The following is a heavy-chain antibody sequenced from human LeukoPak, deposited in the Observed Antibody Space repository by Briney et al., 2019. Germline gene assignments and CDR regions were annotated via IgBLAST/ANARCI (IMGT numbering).Heavy chain of an antibody. CDR2: IYYSGGT. D-gene: IGHD2-2*01. CDR3: ARLCSSTSCSILDAFDI. J-gene: IGHJ3*02. V-gene: IGHV4-59*11. CDR1: GGSISSRY. Sequence: PSETLSLTCTLSGGSISSRYWSWIRQPPGKGLEWIGSIYYSGGTNYNPSLQSRVTISIDTSKNQFSLKLSSVTAADTAVYYCARLCSSTSCSILDAFDIWGQGTMVTVSS.